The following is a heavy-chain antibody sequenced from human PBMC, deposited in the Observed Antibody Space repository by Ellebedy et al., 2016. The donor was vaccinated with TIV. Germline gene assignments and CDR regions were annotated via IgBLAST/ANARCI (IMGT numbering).Heavy chain of an antibody. V-gene: IGHV3-30*18. CDR1: GFAFSDYD. D-gene: IGHD5-24*01. CDR2: ISYDGSKQ. CDR3: AKDKPLRRSLVEDGMDV. Sequence: PGGSLRLSCAASGFAFSDYDMHWVRQAPGKGLEWVAVISYDGSKQYYGDSVKGRIAISRDNSKNTMFLQMNSLRAEDTAVYYCAKDKPLRRSLVEDGMDVWGQGTTVTVSS. J-gene: IGHJ6*02.